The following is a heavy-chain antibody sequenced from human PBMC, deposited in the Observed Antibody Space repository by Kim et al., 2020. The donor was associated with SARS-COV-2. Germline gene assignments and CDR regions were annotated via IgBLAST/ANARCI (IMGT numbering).Heavy chain of an antibody. CDR1: GGSFSGYY. CDR3: ARSAGEGGFDI. J-gene: IGHJ3*02. V-gene: IGHV4-34*01. CDR2: INHSGST. D-gene: IGHD7-27*01. Sequence: SETLSLTCAVYGGSFSGYYWSWIRQPPGKGLEWIGEINHSGSTNYNPSLKSRVTITVDTSTNQFSLTLSSMTAADTAAYYCARSAGEGGFDIWCQGTMVT.